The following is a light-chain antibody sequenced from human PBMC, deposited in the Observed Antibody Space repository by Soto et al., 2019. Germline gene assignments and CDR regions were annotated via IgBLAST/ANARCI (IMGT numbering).Light chain of an antibody. CDR3: QQYNNWPPLT. Sequence: EIVLTQSPATLSVSPGEAVTLSCRASQSVSSSLAWYQQQPGRSPRLLIYGASTRATGLPARFSGSGSGTEFTLTISSLQSEDFAVYHCQQYNNWPPLTFGGGTKVEIK. CDR2: GAS. CDR1: QSVSSS. J-gene: IGKJ4*01. V-gene: IGKV3-15*01.